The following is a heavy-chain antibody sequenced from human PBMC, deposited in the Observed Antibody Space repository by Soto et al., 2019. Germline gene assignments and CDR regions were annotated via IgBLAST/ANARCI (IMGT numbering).Heavy chain of an antibody. CDR2: ISYDGSNK. CDR1: GFTFSSYG. V-gene: IGHV3-30*18. CDR3: AKDWNHVRAITFGGVIVGPSDY. D-gene: IGHD3-16*02. Sequence: GGSLRLSCAASGFTFSSYGMHWVRQAPGKGLEWVAVISYDGSNKYYADSVKGRFTISRDNSKNTLYLQMNSLRAEDTAVYYCAKDWNHVRAITFGGVIVGPSDYWGQGTLVTVSS. J-gene: IGHJ4*02.